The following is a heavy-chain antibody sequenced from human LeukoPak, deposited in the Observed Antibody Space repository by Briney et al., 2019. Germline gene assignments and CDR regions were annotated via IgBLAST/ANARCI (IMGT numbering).Heavy chain of an antibody. CDR2: IWHDGSHK. V-gene: IGHV3-33*01. CDR3: AREIFGSGGYPDF. D-gene: IGHD3-10*01. CDR1: GFSFDTYA. Sequence: GRSLRLSCAASGFSFDTYAMHWVRQAPGQGLEWVALIWHDGSHKFYSNSVRGQFTISRDNSKNTVYLQMNNLRPDDTAVYYCAREIFGSGGYPDFWGQGTLVTVSS. J-gene: IGHJ4*02.